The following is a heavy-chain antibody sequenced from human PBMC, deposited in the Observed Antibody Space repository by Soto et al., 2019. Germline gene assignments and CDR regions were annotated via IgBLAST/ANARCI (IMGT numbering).Heavy chain of an antibody. J-gene: IGHJ6*02. CDR3: ARVKYSPPYDFYDGMDV. V-gene: IGHV1-18*01. D-gene: IGHD5-18*01. CDR2: ISAYNGNT. Sequence: QVQLVQSGAEVKKPGASVKVSCKASGYTFTSYGISWVRQAPGQGLEWMGWISAYNGNTNYAQKLQGRVTMTTDTSASTAYMELRSLRSDDTAVDYCARVKYSPPYDFYDGMDVLGQGTTVTVSS. CDR1: GYTFTSYG.